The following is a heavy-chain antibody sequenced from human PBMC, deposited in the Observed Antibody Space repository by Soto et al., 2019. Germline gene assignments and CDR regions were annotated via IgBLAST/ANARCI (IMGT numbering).Heavy chain of an antibody. CDR2: IYYSGST. D-gene: IGHD6-19*01. CDR1: GGAVSSGSYY. Sequence: SLTCPVSGGAVSSGSYYWSWIRQPPGKGLEWIGYIYYSGSTNYNPSLKSRVTISVDTSKNQFSLKLSSVTAADTAVYYCARERTGYSSGWVDYYYGMDVWGRGTTVTVSS. CDR3: ARERTGYSSGWVDYYYGMDV. V-gene: IGHV4-61*01. J-gene: IGHJ6*02.